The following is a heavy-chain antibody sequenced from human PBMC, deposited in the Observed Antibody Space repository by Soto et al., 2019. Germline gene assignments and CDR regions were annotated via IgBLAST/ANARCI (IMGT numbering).Heavy chain of an antibody. V-gene: IGHV4-4*02. J-gene: IGHJ4*02. Sequence: PSETLSLTCAVSGGSISSGDWCWSWVRQSPGKGLEWIGEIYYSGSTTYNPSLKSRVAISADKSENQFSLRLSSVTAADTAIYYCARRGSDSIFGSLDYWGQGTPVTVSS. CDR1: GGSISSGDW. D-gene: IGHD2-21*02. CDR2: IYYSGST. CDR3: ARRGSDSIFGSLDY.